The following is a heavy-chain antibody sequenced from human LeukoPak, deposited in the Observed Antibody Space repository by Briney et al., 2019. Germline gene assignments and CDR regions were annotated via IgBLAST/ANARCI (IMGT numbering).Heavy chain of an antibody. J-gene: IGHJ4*02. CDR2: IYYSGST. Sequence: PSETLSHTCTVSGGSISSSSYYWGWIRQPPGEGLEWIGSIYYSGSTYYNPSLKSRVTISVDTSKNQFSLRLSSVTAADTAVYYCARRPYTSGWYYYFDYWGQGTLVTLSS. D-gene: IGHD6-19*01. V-gene: IGHV4-39*01. CDR1: GGSISSSSYY. CDR3: ARRPYTSGWYYYFDY.